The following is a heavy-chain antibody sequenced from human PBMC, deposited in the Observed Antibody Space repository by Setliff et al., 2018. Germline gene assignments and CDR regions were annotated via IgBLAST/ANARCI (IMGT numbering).Heavy chain of an antibody. D-gene: IGHD5-18*01. CDR2: ISVYNGDT. CDR3: ARAPSVELVTIRTNSWFTY. CDR1: GYNFRNYA. J-gene: IGHJ4*02. V-gene: IGHV1-18*01. Sequence: ASVKVSCKASGYNFRNYAFAWVRQGPGQGLEWVGWISVYNGDTNYAQKFQGRVTLTTDTSTSKAYMELRSLTSDDSAFYYCARAPSVELVTIRTNSWFTYWGQGTLVTVSS.